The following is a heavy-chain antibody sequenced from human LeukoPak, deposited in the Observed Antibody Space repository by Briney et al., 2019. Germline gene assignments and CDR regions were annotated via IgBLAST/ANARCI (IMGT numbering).Heavy chain of an antibody. J-gene: IGHJ4*02. CDR1: GGSISRYY. CDR3: ARVTSRPGAYGDHFDY. D-gene: IGHD4-17*01. Sequence: SETLSLTCTVSGGSISRYYWSWIRQPPGKGLEWIGYIYYSGSTNYSPSLKSRVTISVDTSKNQFSLKLSSVTAADTAVYYCARVTSRPGAYGDHFDYWGQGTLVTVSS. V-gene: IGHV4-59*01. CDR2: IYYSGST.